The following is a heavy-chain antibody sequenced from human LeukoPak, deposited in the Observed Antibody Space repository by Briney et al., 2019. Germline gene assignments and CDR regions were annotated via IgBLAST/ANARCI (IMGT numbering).Heavy chain of an antibody. CDR3: ARLAWLDRNFDY. CDR2: ISGSGGNT. J-gene: IGHJ4*02. D-gene: IGHD6-19*01. Sequence: PGGSLRLSCAAYGFTFSSYAMSWVRQAPGKGLEWVSGISGSGGNTYNTDSVRGRFTGSRDNSKNTVDLQMNRLRAEDTALYYCARLAWLDRNFDYWGQGTLVTVSS. V-gene: IGHV3-23*01. CDR1: GFTFSSYA.